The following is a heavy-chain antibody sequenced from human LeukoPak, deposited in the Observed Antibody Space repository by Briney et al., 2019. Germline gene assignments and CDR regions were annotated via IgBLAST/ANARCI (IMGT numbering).Heavy chain of an antibody. D-gene: IGHD3-22*01. CDR3: ARGDSSGYCRFDY. J-gene: IGHJ4*02. V-gene: IGHV3-21*04. Sequence: KAGGSLRLSCAASGFTFSSYNMNWVRQAPGKGLEWVSYISRSSNYIYYPDSLEGRFTVSRDDAKNSLYLQMNSLRAEDTALYYCARGDSSGYCRFDYWGQGTLVTVSS. CDR2: ISRSSNYI. CDR1: GFTFSSYN.